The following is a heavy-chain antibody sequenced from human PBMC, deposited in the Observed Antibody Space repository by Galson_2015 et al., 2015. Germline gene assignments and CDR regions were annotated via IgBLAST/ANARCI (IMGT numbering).Heavy chain of an antibody. Sequence: SLRLSCAASGFTFSDYYMSWIRQAPGKGLEWVSYISSSGSTIYYADSVKGRFTISRDNAKNSLYLQMNSLRAEDTAVYYCARGLNCYDSSGSYWFDPWGQGTLVTVSS. CDR1: GFTFSDYY. D-gene: IGHD3-22*01. CDR2: ISSSGSTI. V-gene: IGHV3-11*01. CDR3: ARGLNCYDSSGSYWFDP. J-gene: IGHJ5*02.